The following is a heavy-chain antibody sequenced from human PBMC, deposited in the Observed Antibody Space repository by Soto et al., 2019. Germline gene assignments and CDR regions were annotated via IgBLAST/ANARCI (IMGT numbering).Heavy chain of an antibody. CDR1: GFTFSSYW. Sequence: HPGGSLRLSFAASGFTFSSYWMSWVRQAPGKGLEWVANIKQDGSEKYYVDSVKGRFTISRDNAKNSLYLQMNSLRAEDTAVYYCARWPRRRRLRLDETFDYWGQGTLVTVSS. CDR2: IKQDGSEK. D-gene: IGHD5-12*01. CDR3: ARWPRRRRLRLDETFDY. V-gene: IGHV3-7*01. J-gene: IGHJ4*02.